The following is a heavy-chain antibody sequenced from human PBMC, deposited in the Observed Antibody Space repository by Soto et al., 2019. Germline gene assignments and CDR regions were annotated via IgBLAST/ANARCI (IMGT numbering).Heavy chain of an antibody. CDR3: AKPEYKYTSSYPNKWPDY. J-gene: IGHJ4*02. CDR1: GFTFSSYG. CDR2: ISYDGSNK. V-gene: IGHV3-30*18. Sequence: GGSLRLSCAASGFTFSSYGMHWVRQAPGKGLEWVAVISYDGSNKYYADSVKGRFTISRDNSKNTLYLQMNSLRAEDTAVYYFAKPEYKYTSSYPNKWPDYGGQGTLVTAPS. D-gene: IGHD6-13*01.